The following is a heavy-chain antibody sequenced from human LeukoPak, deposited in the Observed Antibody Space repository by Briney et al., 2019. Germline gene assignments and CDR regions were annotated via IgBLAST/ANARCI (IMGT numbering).Heavy chain of an antibody. CDR1: GDSVSNIYYY. Sequence: SETLSLTCTVSGDSVSNIYYYWSWLRQHPGKGLEWIGYIYYSGSTYYNPSLKSRVTISVDTSKNQFSLKLSSVTAADTAVYYCARAGMEYVDYWGQGTLVTVSS. D-gene: IGHD3-3*01. J-gene: IGHJ4*02. V-gene: IGHV4-31*03. CDR2: IYYSGST. CDR3: ARAGMEYVDY.